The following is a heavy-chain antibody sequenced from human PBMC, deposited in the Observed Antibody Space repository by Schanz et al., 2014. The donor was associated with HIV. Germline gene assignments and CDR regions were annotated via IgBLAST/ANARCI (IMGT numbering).Heavy chain of an antibody. Sequence: VQLLESGGGVVQPGGSLRLSCAASGFTFSSYGMHWVRQAPGKGLECVAVISYDGSKKYYADSVKGRFTISRDNSKNTLFLQMNSLRAEDTAFYYCATAHYESNIPYFGGQGTLVTVSS. CDR1: GFTFSSYG. D-gene: IGHD3-22*01. J-gene: IGHJ4*02. CDR2: ISYDGSKK. CDR3: ATAHYESNIPYF. V-gene: IGHV3-30*03.